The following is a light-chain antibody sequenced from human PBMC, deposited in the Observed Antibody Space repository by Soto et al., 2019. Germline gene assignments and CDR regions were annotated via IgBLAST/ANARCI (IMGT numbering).Light chain of an antibody. CDR3: QQSYSTPWM. Sequence: DIQMTQSPSSLSASVGDRVTITCRASQSISSYLNWYQQKPGKVPKLLIYAASSLQSGVPSRFSGSGSGTDFTLTISSLQPEDFATYYCQQSYSTPWMFGPGTKVDIK. J-gene: IGKJ1*01. V-gene: IGKV1-39*01. CDR1: QSISSY. CDR2: AAS.